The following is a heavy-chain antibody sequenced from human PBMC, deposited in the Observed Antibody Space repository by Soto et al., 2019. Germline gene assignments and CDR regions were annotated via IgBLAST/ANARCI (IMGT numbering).Heavy chain of an antibody. CDR2: ISGTGADS. J-gene: IGHJ4*02. Sequence: EVQLVESGGGLEQPGGSLRLACAASGFTLSTYAMSWVRQTPGKGLEWVSHISGTGADSQYADSVKGRFTISRDNSKNLLFLQMNSLRVEEKAVYYCAGGGYNHLPFDYWGQGTPVTVSS. V-gene: IGHV3-23*04. CDR1: GFTLSTYA. D-gene: IGHD1-1*01. CDR3: AGGGYNHLPFDY.